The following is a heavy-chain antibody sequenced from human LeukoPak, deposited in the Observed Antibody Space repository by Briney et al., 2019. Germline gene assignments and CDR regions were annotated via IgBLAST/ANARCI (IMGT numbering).Heavy chain of an antibody. D-gene: IGHD4-17*01. J-gene: IGHJ1*01. Sequence: PSETLSLTCTVSGGSMSGDYWSWIRQPPGKGLECIGYISYRGITNYSPSLRSRVTISGDTSKNQFSLKVAAVTAADTAVYFCARAGHDIGDYYFQDWSQGSLVTVS. CDR3: ARAGHDIGDYYFQD. CDR1: GGSMSGDY. V-gene: IGHV4-59*12. CDR2: ISYRGIT.